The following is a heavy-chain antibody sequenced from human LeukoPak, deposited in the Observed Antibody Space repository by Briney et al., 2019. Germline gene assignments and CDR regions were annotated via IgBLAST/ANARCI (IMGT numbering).Heavy chain of an antibody. V-gene: IGHV1-8*01. CDR1: GYTFTSYD. D-gene: IGHD2-2*01. CDR3: ARSYCVPAANLD. Sequence: ASVKVSCKASGYTFTSYDINWVRQATGQGLEWMGWMNPNSGNTGYAQKFQGRVTMTRNTSISTAYMELSSPRSEDTAVYYCARSYCVPAANLDWGQGTLVTVSS. CDR2: MNPNSGNT. J-gene: IGHJ4*02.